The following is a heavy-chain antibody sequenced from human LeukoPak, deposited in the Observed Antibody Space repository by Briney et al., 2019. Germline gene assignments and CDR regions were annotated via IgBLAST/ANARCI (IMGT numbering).Heavy chain of an antibody. J-gene: IGHJ6*02. V-gene: IGHV4-34*01. CDR1: GGSFSGYY. CDR2: INHSGST. Sequence: SETLSLTCAVYGGSFSGYYWSWIRQPPGKGLEWIGEINHSGSTNYNPSLKSRVTISVDTSKNQFSLKLSSVTAADTAVYYCATQGPHYYYGMDVWGQGTTVTVSS. CDR3: ATQGPHYYYGMDV.